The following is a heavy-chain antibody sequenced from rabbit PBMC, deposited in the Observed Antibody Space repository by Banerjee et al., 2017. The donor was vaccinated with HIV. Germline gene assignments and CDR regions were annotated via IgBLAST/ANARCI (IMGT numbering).Heavy chain of an antibody. CDR1: GFSFSSGYD. J-gene: IGHJ4*01. Sequence: QEQLVESGGGLVKPGASLTLTCKASGFSFSSGYDMCWVRQAPGKGLEWIACIYAGSSGSTYYASWAKGRFTISKTSSTTVTLQMTSLTAADTATYFCARGVYDGGYVGGAYFNLWGPGTLVTVS. CDR3: ARGVYDGGYVGGAYFNL. D-gene: IGHD4-2*01. CDR2: IYAGSSGST. V-gene: IGHV1S45*01.